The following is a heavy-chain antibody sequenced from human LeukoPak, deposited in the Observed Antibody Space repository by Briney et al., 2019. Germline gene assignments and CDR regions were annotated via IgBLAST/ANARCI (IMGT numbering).Heavy chain of an antibody. CDR1: GGSVSSGDYS. J-gene: IGHJ4*02. D-gene: IGHD2-8*02. V-gene: IGHV4-30-2*01. CDR3: ARVQVALPNVHFDY. Sequence: SETLSLTCTVSGGSVSSGDYSWSWIRQPPGKGLEWIGYIYHSGSTYYNPSLKSRVTISVDRSKNQFSLKLSSVTAADTAVYYCARVQVALPNVHFDYWGQGTLVTVSS. CDR2: IYHSGST.